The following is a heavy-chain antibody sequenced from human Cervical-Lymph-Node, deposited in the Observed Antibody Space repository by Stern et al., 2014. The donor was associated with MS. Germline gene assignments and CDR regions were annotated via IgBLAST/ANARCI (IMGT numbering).Heavy chain of an antibody. CDR3: MGVGDAMHV. CDR2: MSFVGGNK. V-gene: IGHV3-30*03. J-gene: IGHJ6*02. Sequence: VQLVESGGGVVQPGRSLTLSCAPSGFSLSNSGMHWVRQAPGKGLEWVAVMSFVGGNKKYGDSVKGRFSISRDMANNTLFLQMNSLRPEDTAVYYCMGVGDAMHVGGQGTTVIVSS. CDR1: GFSLSNSG.